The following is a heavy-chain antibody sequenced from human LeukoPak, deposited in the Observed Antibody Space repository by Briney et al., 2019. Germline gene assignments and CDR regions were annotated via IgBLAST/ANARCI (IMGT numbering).Heavy chain of an antibody. V-gene: IGHV4-34*01. D-gene: IGHD5-24*01. Sequence: PSETLSLTCAVYGGSFSGYYWGWIRQPPGKGLEWIGEINHSGSTNYNPSLKSRVTISVDTSKNQFSLKPSSVTAADTAVYYCARDGYRDRYFDCWGQGTLVTVSS. CDR1: GGSFSGYY. CDR3: ARDGYRDRYFDC. CDR2: INHSGST. J-gene: IGHJ4*02.